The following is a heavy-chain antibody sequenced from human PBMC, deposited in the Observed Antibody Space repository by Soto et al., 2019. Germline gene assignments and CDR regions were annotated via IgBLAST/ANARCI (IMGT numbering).Heavy chain of an antibody. CDR3: ARQGSNGAYVYYPMDV. V-gene: IGHV5-51*01. CDR1: QYIFNSYW. J-gene: IGHJ6*02. Sequence: GESLKISCKGSQYIFNSYWICWLRQMPVKVLEWIGMIYPGDSDTTYSPSFEGQVTMSVDKSISTAYLEWNSLKASDSATYYCARQGSNGAYVYYPMDVWGQGTTVTVSS. CDR2: IYPGDSDT. D-gene: IGHD3-16*01.